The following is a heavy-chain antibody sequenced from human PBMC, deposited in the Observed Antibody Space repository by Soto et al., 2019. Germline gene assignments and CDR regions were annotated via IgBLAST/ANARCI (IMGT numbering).Heavy chain of an antibody. CDR3: ARGDQGYYDSSGYYLPNWFDP. CDR1: GFTFSSYG. Sequence: QVQLVESGGGVVQSGRSLRLSCAASGFTFSSYGMHWVRQAPGKGLEWVAVIWYDGSNKYYADSVKGRFTISRDNSKNTLYLQMNSLRAEDTAVYYCARGDQGYYDSSGYYLPNWFDPWGQGTLVTVSS. J-gene: IGHJ5*02. V-gene: IGHV3-33*01. CDR2: IWYDGSNK. D-gene: IGHD3-22*01.